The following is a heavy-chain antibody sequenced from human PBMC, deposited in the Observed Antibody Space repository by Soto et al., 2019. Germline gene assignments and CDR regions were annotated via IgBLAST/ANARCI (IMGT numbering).Heavy chain of an antibody. V-gene: IGHV3-23*01. CDR3: AKDTVASGYDLGPAFDI. CDR1: GFTFSSYA. Sequence: GGSLRLSCAASGFTFSSYAMSWVRQAPGKGLEWVSAISGSGGSTYYADSVKGRFTISRDNSKNTLYLQMNSLRAEDTAVYYCAKDTVASGYDLGPAFDIRGQGTMVAVSS. J-gene: IGHJ3*02. CDR2: ISGSGGST. D-gene: IGHD5-12*01.